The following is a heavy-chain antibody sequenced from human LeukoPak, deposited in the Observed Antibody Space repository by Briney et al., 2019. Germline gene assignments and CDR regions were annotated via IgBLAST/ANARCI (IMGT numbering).Heavy chain of an antibody. CDR3: ARSPQDYYDSSGYFDY. J-gene: IGHJ4*02. Sequence: GGSLRLSCAASGFTFSSYAMSWVRQAPGNGLEWVSSISASGGTTYYADSVKGRFTISRDNSKNTLYLQMNSLRAEDTAVYYCARSPQDYYDSSGYFDYWGQGTLVTVSS. V-gene: IGHV3-23*01. CDR2: ISASGGTT. D-gene: IGHD3-22*01. CDR1: GFTFSSYA.